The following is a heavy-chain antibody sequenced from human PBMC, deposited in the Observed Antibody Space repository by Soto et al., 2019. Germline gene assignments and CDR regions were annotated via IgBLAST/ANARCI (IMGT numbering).Heavy chain of an antibody. Sequence: SVRVSCKASGYTSTNYGMHWVRQAPGQRLEWMGWINAGSGNTKYSQKFQGRITITRDTSASTVYMELSSLRSEDMAVYYCARRMRLTPSAYCFDYWGPGALVTVSS. V-gene: IGHV1-3*01. CDR3: ARRMRLTPSAYCFDY. CDR1: GYTSTNYG. D-gene: IGHD2-21*02. CDR2: INAGSGNT. J-gene: IGHJ4*02.